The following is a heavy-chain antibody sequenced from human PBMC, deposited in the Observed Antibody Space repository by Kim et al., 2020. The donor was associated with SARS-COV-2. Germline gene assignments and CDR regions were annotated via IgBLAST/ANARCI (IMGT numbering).Heavy chain of an antibody. V-gene: IGHV3-11*04. J-gene: IGHJ1*01. CDR1: GFTFSDYY. CDR2: ISSSGSTI. Sequence: GGSLRLSCAASGFTFSDYYMSWIRQAPGKGLEWVSYISSSGSTIYYADSVKGRFTISRDNAKNSLYLQMNSLRAEDTAVYYCATLGWFGDLGYFQHWGQGTLVTVSS. CDR3: ATLGWFGDLGYFQH. D-gene: IGHD3-10*01.